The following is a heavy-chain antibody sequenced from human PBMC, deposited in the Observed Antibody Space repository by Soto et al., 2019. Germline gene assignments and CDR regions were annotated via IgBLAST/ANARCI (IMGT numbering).Heavy chain of an antibody. CDR1: GYSFTSYW. D-gene: IGHD3-16*02. Sequence: PGESLKISCKGSGYSFTSYWIGWVRQMPGKGLEWMGIIYPGDSDTRYSPSFQGQVTISADKSISTAYLQWSSLKASDTAMYYCARLVIHMGKSHWFDPWGQGTLVTVS. CDR3: ARLVIHMGKSHWFDP. J-gene: IGHJ5*02. V-gene: IGHV5-51*01. CDR2: IYPGDSDT.